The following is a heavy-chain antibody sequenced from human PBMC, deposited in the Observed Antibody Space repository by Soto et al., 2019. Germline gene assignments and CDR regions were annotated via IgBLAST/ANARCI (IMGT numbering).Heavy chain of an antibody. CDR2: VSYDGSNK. CDR3: ASKTGGYYDILTGYYPDAFAI. V-gene: IGHV3-30*03. Sequence: GGSLRLSCAASGFTFSSYGVHWVRQAPGKGLEWVASVSYDGSNKHYADSVKGRFTISRDNSRNTLDLQMNSLRAEDTAVYYCASKTGGYYDILTGYYPDAFAIWGQGTMVTVSS. CDR1: GFTFSSYG. D-gene: IGHD3-9*01. J-gene: IGHJ3*02.